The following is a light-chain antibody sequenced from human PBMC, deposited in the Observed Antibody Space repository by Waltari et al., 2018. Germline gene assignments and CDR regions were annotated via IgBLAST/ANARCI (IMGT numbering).Light chain of an antibody. J-gene: IGLJ2*01. CDR3: QVWDSTSDHVV. V-gene: IGLV3-21*02. CDR1: NIADKR. CDR2: DDS. Sequence: YVLTQPPSVSVAPGQTAKITCGGDNIADKRGNWYKQRPGQAPVLVFYDDSDRPSGIPERFSGSNSGKATLTISRVEAGDEADYYCQVWDSTSDHVVFGGGTKLTVL.